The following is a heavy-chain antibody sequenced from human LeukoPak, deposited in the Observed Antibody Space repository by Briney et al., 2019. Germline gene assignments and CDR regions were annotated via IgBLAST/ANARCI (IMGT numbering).Heavy chain of an antibody. Sequence: GGSLRLSCAASGFTYSSYAMSWVRQAPGKGLEWVSAISGSGGSTYYADSVKGRFTISRDNSKNTLYLQMNSLRAEDTAVYYCAKRIGLDYYMDVWGKGTTVTVSS. CDR1: GFTYSSYA. J-gene: IGHJ6*03. CDR3: AKRIGLDYYMDV. V-gene: IGHV3-23*01. D-gene: IGHD2-21*01. CDR2: ISGSGGST.